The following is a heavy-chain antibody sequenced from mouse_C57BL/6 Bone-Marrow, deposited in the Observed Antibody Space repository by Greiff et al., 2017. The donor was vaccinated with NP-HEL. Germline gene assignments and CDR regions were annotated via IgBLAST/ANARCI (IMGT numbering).Heavy chain of an antibody. CDR2: IHPNSGST. V-gene: IGHV1-64*01. J-gene: IGHJ2*01. D-gene: IGHD2-5*01. CDR1: GYTFTSYW. Sequence: VQLQQPGAELVKPGASVKLSCKASGYTFTSYWMHWVKQRPGQGLEWIGMIHPNSGSTNYNEKFKSKATLTVDKSSSTAYMQLSSLTSEDSAVYYCARQFYSNYGWYFDYWGQGTTLTVSS. CDR3: ARQFYSNYGWYFDY.